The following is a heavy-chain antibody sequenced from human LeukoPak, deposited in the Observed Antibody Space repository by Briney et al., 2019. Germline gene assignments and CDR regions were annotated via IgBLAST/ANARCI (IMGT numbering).Heavy chain of an antibody. J-gene: IGHJ6*02. Sequence: GESLKSSCKGSGYSFAGSWVAWVRQMPGKGLEWVAIIYPGDSDTRYSPSFEGQVTISAAKSISTAYLQWSSLKASDTAKYYCARSPMGWGYGMDVWGQGTTVTVS. D-gene: IGHD3-10*01. V-gene: IGHV5-51*01. CDR1: GYSFAGSW. CDR2: IYPGDSDT. CDR3: ARSPMGWGYGMDV.